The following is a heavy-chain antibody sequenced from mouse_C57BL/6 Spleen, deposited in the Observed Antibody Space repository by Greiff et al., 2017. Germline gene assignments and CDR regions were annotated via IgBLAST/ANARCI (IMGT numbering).Heavy chain of an antibody. CDR1: GYTFTSYW. J-gene: IGHJ2*01. CDR3: ARKDNWDYFDY. D-gene: IGHD4-1*01. V-gene: IGHV1-61*01. CDR2: IYPSDSET. Sequence: QVQLQQPGAELVRPGSSVKLSCKASGYTFTSYWMDWVKQRPGQGLEWIGNIYPSDSETHYNQKFKDKATLTVDKSSSTAYMQLSSLTSEDSAVYCCARKDNWDYFDYWGQGTTLTVSS.